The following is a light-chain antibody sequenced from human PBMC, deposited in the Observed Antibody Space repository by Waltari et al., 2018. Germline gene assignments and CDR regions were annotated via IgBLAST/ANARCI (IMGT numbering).Light chain of an antibody. CDR2: DAS. V-gene: IGKV3-11*01. CDR1: QSVLSY. Sequence: EVVLTQSPATLSLSPGERPTLSCRASQSVLSYLAWYQQKPGQAPRLLIYDASNRATGIPARFSGSGSGTDFTLTISSLEPEDFALYYCQQRYSWPPITFGQGTRLESK. CDR3: QQRYSWPPIT. J-gene: IGKJ5*01.